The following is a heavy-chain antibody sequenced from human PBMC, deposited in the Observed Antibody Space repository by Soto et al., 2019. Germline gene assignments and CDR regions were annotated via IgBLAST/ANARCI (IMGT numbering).Heavy chain of an antibody. CDR3: VRDSRTGCSSINCYMH. J-gene: IGHJ4*02. Sequence: QLQLRESDPGLVQPSGTLSLTCDVSGDSLTNNHWWSWVRQAPGKGLEWIGEIWHTGRPNYNPSLKSRVAISIDKSKNQFSLKLSSVTAADTAVYYCVRDSRTGCSSINCYMHWGQGTLVTVSS. CDR1: GDSLTNNHW. D-gene: IGHD2-15*01. CDR2: IWHTGRP. V-gene: IGHV4-4*02.